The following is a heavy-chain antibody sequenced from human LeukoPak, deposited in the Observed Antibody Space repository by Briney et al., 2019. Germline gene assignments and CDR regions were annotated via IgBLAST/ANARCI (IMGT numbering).Heavy chain of an antibody. D-gene: IGHD3-16*01. CDR2: MSYDGSNN. J-gene: IGHJ4*02. V-gene: IGHV3-30*18. CDR1: GFTFSSYG. CDR3: AKGFTGMDF. Sequence: GGSLRLSCAASGFTFSSYGMHWVRQAPGKGLEWVAVMSYDGSNNYYADSVKGRFSISRDNSRNTPYLQMNGLRAEDTAVYYCAKGFTGMDFWGQGSLVTVSS.